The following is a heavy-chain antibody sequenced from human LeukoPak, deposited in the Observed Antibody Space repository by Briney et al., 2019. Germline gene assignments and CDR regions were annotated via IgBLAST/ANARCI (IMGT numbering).Heavy chain of an antibody. CDR1: GFTFSNYA. J-gene: IGHJ4*02. Sequence: GGSLRLSCAASGFTFSNYAMSWVRQAPGKGLEWVSAISGSGGSTYYADSVKGRFTISRDNSKNTLYLKMNSLRAEDTAVYYCARVWRELRFDYWGQGTLVTVSS. CDR2: ISGSGGST. D-gene: IGHD1-26*01. V-gene: IGHV3-23*01. CDR3: ARVWRELRFDY.